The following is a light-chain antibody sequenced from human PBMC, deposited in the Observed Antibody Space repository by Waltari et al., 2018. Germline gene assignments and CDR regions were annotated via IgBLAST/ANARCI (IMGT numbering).Light chain of an antibody. CDR2: GNS. Sequence: QSVLTQPPSVSGAPGQRVTISCTGSSANIGTPYDVHWYQQVPGTAPKLLMYGNSNRPAGGPGRFSGSQCGTSASLAITGLQAEDEADYYCQSYDSSLRGSRVFGGGTKLTVL. CDR3: QSYDSSLRGSRV. CDR1: SANIGTPYD. J-gene: IGLJ3*02. V-gene: IGLV1-40*01.